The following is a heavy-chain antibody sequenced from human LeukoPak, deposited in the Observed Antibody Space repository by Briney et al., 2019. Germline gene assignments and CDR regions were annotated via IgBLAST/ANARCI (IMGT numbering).Heavy chain of an antibody. CDR3: ARDDYVLGRYYYGMNV. J-gene: IGHJ6*02. CDR1: GFTLSNYW. V-gene: IGHV3-7*01. D-gene: IGHD4-17*01. Sequence: PGGSLRLSCEASGFTLSNYWMTWVRQAPGKGLEWVANIKQDSSAKYYVDSVKGRFTISRDNTKNSLFLQMNSLRAEDTAVYYCARDDYVLGRYYYGMNVWGQGTTVTVSS. CDR2: IKQDSSAK.